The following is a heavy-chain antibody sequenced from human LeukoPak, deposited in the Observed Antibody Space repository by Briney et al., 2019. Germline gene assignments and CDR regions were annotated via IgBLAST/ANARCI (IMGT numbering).Heavy chain of an antibody. J-gene: IGHJ4*02. V-gene: IGHV3-64*01. CDR2: ISSNGGST. CDR3: ARDFGIAVAGTLFY. CDR1: GFTFSSYA. D-gene: IGHD6-19*01. Sequence: GGSLRLSCAASGFTFSSYAKHWVRQAPGKGLEYVSAISSNGGSTYYANSVKGRFTISRDNSKNTLYLQMGSLRAEDMAVYYCARDFGIAVAGTLFYWGQGTLVTVSS.